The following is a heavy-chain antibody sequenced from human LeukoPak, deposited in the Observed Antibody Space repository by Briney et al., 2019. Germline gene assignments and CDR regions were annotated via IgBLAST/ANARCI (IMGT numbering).Heavy chain of an antibody. CDR2: INYSGST. CDR1: GGSFSGYY. Sequence: SETLSLTCAVYGGSFSGYYWNWIRQPPGKGLEWIGEINYSGSTNYNPSLRSRVTISVDTSKNQFSLKLSSVAAADTAVYYCARAGSGYSFDYWGQGTLVTVSS. CDR3: ARAGSGYSFDY. V-gene: IGHV4-34*01. J-gene: IGHJ4*02. D-gene: IGHD3-22*01.